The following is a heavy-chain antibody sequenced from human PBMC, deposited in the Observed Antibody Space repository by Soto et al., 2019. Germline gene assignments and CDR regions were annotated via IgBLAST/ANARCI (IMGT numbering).Heavy chain of an antibody. CDR3: ARTSAAGKYYYGMDV. Sequence: SLKISWNGSEYNFTNFCSGLMRQMQGKGLEWMGIIYPGDSDTRYSPSFQGQVTISADKSISTAYLQWSSLKASDTAMYYCARTSAAGKYYYGMDVWGQGTTVTVSS. D-gene: IGHD6-13*01. J-gene: IGHJ6*02. CDR2: IYPGDSDT. CDR1: EYNFTNFC. V-gene: IGHV5-51*01.